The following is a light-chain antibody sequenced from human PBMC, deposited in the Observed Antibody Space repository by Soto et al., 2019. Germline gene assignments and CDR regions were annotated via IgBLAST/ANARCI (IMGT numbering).Light chain of an antibody. CDR2: GAS. Sequence: EIVLTQSPGTLSLSPGERATLSCRASPSVSSRYLDWYQQNPGQPPRLLISGASTRATGIPDRFSGSGSGTDYTPTNSRLQPEYGAVYYDQQYDNSRWTFGQGTKVEIK. CDR3: QQYDNSRWT. CDR1: PSVSSRY. J-gene: IGKJ1*01. V-gene: IGKV3-20*01.